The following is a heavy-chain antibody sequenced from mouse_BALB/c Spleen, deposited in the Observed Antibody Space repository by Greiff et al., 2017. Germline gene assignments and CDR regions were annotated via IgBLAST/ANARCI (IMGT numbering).Heavy chain of an antibody. CDR2: ISTYYGDA. CDR1: GYTFTDYA. CDR3: ARGYYGSSLYFDV. Sequence: QVQLKQSGAELVRPGVSVKISCKGSGYTFTDYAMHWVKQSHAKSLEWIGVISTYYGDASYNQKFKGKATMTVDKSSSTAYMELARLTSEDSAIYYCARGYYGSSLYFDVWGAGTTVTVSS. J-gene: IGHJ1*01. D-gene: IGHD1-1*01. V-gene: IGHV1S137*01.